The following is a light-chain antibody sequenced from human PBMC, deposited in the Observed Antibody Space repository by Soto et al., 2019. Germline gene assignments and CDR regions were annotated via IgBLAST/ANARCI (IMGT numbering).Light chain of an antibody. J-gene: IGLJ3*02. CDR1: SSDVGGYNY. CDR2: DVN. CDR3: TSYTSTSTLGV. V-gene: IGLV2-14*03. Sequence: QSALTQPASVSGSPGQSITISCTGASSDVGGYNYVSWYQHHPGKAPKLMIYDVNNRPSGVSNRFSGSKSGNTASLIISGLQAEDEADYYCTSYTSTSTLGVFGGGTKLTVL.